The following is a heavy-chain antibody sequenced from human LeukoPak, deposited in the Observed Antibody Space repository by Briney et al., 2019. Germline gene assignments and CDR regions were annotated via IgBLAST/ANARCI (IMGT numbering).Heavy chain of an antibody. CDR1: GGSISSYY. J-gene: IGHJ6*02. CDR3: ARQSYPYGMDV. CDR2: IYYSGST. Sequence: SETLSLTCTVSGGSISSYYWSWIRQPPGKGLEWIGYIYYSGSTNYNPPLKSRVTISVDTSKNQFSLKLSSVTAADTAVYYCARQSYPYGMDVWGQGTTVTVSS. D-gene: IGHD2-2*02. V-gene: IGHV4-59*08.